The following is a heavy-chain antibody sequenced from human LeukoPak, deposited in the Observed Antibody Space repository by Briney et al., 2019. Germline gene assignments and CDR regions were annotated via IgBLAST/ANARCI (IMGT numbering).Heavy chain of an antibody. J-gene: IGHJ3*01. CDR2: ISGGTYST. V-gene: IGHV3-21*06. CDR1: GFIFSDYA. CDR3: VREHWGNL. D-gene: IGHD3-16*01. Sequence: PGGSLRLSCSASGFIFSDYAMNWVRQAPGKGLEWVSGISGGTYSTYYADSVKGRFTISRDNAKNSLYLQMNSLRADDTAVYYCVREHWGNLWGQGTMVTVSS.